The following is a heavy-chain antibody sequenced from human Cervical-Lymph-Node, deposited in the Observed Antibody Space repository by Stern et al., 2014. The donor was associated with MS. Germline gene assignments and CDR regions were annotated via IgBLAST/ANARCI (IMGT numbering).Heavy chain of an antibody. Sequence: QVQLQQWGAGLLKPSETLSLTCAVYGGSFSGYYWSWIRQPPGKGLEWIGEINHSGSTNYNPSLKSRVTISVDTSKNQFSLKLSSVTAADTAVYYCARGHKSGYWGKFDYWGQGTLVTVSS. J-gene: IGHJ4*02. CDR1: GGSFSGYY. CDR2: INHSGST. CDR3: ARGHKSGYWGKFDY. D-gene: IGHD3-3*01. V-gene: IGHV4-34*01.